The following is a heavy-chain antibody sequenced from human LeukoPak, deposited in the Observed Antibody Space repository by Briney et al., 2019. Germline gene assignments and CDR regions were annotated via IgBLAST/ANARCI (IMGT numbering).Heavy chain of an antibody. V-gene: IGHV4-30-4*08. CDR1: GGSISSSDYY. D-gene: IGHD3-22*01. J-gene: IGHJ4*02. CDR3: ARDYYDSSGQGYFDY. Sequence: PSETLSLTCTVSGGSISSSDYYWSWIRQPPGKGLEWIGYIYYSGSTYYNPSLKSRVTISVDTSKNQFSLKLSSVTAADTAVYYCARDYYDSSGQGYFDYWGQGTLVTVSS. CDR2: IYYSGST.